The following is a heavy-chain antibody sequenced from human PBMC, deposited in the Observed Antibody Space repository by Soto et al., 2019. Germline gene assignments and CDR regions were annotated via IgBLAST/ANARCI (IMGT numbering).Heavy chain of an antibody. V-gene: IGHV3-23*01. D-gene: IGHD6-13*01. CDR2: ISASGVST. J-gene: IGHJ6*02. CDR3: PRDRQFRIAAAALYYYYGMDV. CDR1: GFSFSSYA. Sequence: PVGSLRLSCSASGFSFSSYAMGWVRQAPGKGLEWVSTISASGVSTYHADSVQGRFTVSRDNSKNTLYLQMNSLRAEDTAVYYCPRDRQFRIAAAALYYYYGMDVWGQGTTGTVSS.